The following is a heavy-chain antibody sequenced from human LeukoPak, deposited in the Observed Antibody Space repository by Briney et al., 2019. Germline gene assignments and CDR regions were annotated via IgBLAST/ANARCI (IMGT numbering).Heavy chain of an antibody. CDR2: IYHSGNT. V-gene: IGHV4-59*01. Sequence: PSETLSLTCTVSGVSISNYDWSWIRQLPGRGLEWVGFIYHSGNTNYNPSLKSRVIISRDTSKNQFSLKLSSVTAADTAVYYCARRGGSPLGAFDIWGQGTMVTVSS. CDR1: GVSISNYD. D-gene: IGHD1-26*01. CDR3: ARRGGSPLGAFDI. J-gene: IGHJ3*02.